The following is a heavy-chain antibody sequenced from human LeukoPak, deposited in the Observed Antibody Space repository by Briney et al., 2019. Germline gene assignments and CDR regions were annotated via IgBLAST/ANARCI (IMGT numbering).Heavy chain of an antibody. CDR2: ISGSGDST. V-gene: IGHV3-23*01. CDR3: ARETGYSSGYYRD. Sequence: PGGSLRLSRAASGFTFNNYAMSWVRQAPGKGLEWVSAISGSGDSTYYADSVKGRFTIPRDNSKNTLFLLMNSLRAEDTAVYYCARETGYSSGYYRDWGQGTLVTVSS. D-gene: IGHD6-19*01. CDR1: GFTFNNYA. J-gene: IGHJ4*02.